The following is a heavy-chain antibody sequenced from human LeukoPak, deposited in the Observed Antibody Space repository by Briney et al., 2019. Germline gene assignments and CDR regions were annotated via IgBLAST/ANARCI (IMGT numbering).Heavy chain of an antibody. CDR1: GVSISSYY. CDR3: ARHRGSYNWNDEGYYYYYMDV. Sequence: PSETLSLTCTVSGVSISSYYWSWIRQPPGKGLEWIGYIYTSGSTNYNPSLKSRVTISVDTSKNQFSLKLSSVTAADTAVYYCARHRGSYNWNDEGYYYYYMDVWGKGTTVTVSS. D-gene: IGHD1-1*01. V-gene: IGHV4-4*09. CDR2: IYTSGST. J-gene: IGHJ6*03.